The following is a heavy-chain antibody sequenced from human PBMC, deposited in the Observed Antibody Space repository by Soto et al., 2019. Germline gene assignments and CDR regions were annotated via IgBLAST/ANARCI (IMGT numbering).Heavy chain of an antibody. CDR2: INHTGNT. J-gene: IGHJ3*01. D-gene: IGHD6-19*01. V-gene: IGHV4-34*01. CDR3: AYSTGWYRLDL. Sequence: SETLSLTCAVYGGSFSGYYWTWIRQPPGTGLEWIGEINHTGNTNYNPSLKSRVTISVDKSKNQFSLKLTSVTAADTAVYYCAYSTGWYRLDLWGQGTLVTVSS. CDR1: GGSFSGYY.